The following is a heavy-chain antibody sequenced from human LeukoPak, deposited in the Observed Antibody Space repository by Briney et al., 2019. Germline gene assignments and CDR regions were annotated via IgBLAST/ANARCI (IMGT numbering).Heavy chain of an antibody. V-gene: IGHV3-21*01. D-gene: IGHD4-23*01. CDR3: ARDRGVVNPYVYYYMDV. J-gene: IGHJ6*03. CDR1: EFTFSSYS. CDR2: ISSSSDYI. Sequence: GGSLRLSCAASEFTFSSYSMNWVRQAPGKGLEWVSSISSSSDYIYYADSVKGRFTISRDNAKNSLYLQMNSLRAEDTAVYYCARDRGVVNPYVYYYMDVWGKGTTVTVSS.